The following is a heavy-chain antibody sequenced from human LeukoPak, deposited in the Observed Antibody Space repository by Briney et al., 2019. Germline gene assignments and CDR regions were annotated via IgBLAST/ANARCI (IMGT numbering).Heavy chain of an antibody. V-gene: IGHV1-69*05. D-gene: IGHD3-22*01. CDR1: GGTFSSYA. CDR3: ARDRDYYDSSGYYLDY. Sequence: SVKVSCKASGGTFSSYAISWVRQAPGQGLEWMGGIIPIFGTANYAQKFRGRDTITTDESTSTAYMELSSLRSEDTAVYYCARDRDYYDSSGYYLDYWGQGTLVTVSS. CDR2: IIPIFGTA. J-gene: IGHJ4*02.